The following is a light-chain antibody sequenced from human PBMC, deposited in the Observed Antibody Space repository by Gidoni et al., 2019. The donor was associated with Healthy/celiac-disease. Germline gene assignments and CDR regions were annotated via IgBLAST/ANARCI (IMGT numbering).Light chain of an antibody. CDR3: QQYNSALGT. CDR1: QGISNS. Sequence: DIQMTQSPSSLSASVGDRVTITCGASQGISNSLAWYQQKPGKVPNLLVYAASTLQSGVPSRFSGSGSGTDFTLTISSLHPKDVATCYCQQYNSALGTFGPGTKVDIK. CDR2: AAS. J-gene: IGKJ3*01. V-gene: IGKV1-27*01.